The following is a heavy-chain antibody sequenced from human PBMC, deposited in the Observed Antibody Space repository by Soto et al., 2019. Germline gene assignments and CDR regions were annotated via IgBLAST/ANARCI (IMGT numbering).Heavy chain of an antibody. Sequence: QVHLVQSGAEVKKPGASVKVSCKASGYTFTSYDINWVRQATGQGLEWMGWMNPNSGNTGYAQKFQGRVTMTRNTSISTAYMELSSLRSEDTAVYYCARGRVLEWSDYMDVWGKGTTVTVSS. J-gene: IGHJ6*03. CDR3: ARGRVLEWSDYMDV. CDR1: GYTFTSYD. CDR2: MNPNSGNT. V-gene: IGHV1-8*01. D-gene: IGHD3-3*01.